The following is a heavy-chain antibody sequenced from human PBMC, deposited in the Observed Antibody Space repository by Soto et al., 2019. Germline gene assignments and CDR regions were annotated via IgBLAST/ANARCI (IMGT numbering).Heavy chain of an antibody. D-gene: IGHD6-19*01. CDR3: ARVRGRSGWLDY. J-gene: IGHJ4*02. CDR2: IFYSGSI. CDR1: GGSISNYY. V-gene: IGHV4-59*01. Sequence: ETLSLTCPVSGGSISNYYWSWIRQPPGKGLEWIGYIFYSGSINYNPSLKSRVTISVDTSKSQFSLKLSSVTAADTAVYYCARVRGRSGWLDYWGQGTLVTVYS.